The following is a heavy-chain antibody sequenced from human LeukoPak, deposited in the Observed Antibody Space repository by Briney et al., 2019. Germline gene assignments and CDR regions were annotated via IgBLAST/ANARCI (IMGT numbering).Heavy chain of an antibody. D-gene: IGHD3-10*01. CDR1: GGSISSGGYY. CDR3: AGTDLWFGEFYY. V-gene: IGHV4-31*03. J-gene: IGHJ4*02. Sequence: SRTLSLTCTVSGGSISSGGYYWSWIRQHPGKGLEWIGYIYYSGSTYYNPSLKSRVTISVDTSKNQFSLKLSSVTAADTAVYYCAGTDLWFGEFYYWGQGTLVTVSS. CDR2: IYYSGST.